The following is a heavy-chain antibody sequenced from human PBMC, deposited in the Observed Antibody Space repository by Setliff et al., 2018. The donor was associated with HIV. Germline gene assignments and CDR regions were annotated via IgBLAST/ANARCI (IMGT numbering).Heavy chain of an antibody. CDR2: IIPIFGTA. D-gene: IGHD3-10*01. V-gene: IGHV1-69*06. CDR1: GGPFSSYA. CDR3: ATGAEPPSGVGDAFEN. Sequence: SVKVSCKASGGPFSSYAISWVRQAPGQGLEWMGGIIPIFGTANYAQKFQGRVTMTEDTSTDTAYMELSSLRSEDTAVYYCATGAEPPSGVGDAFENWGQGTMVTVSS. J-gene: IGHJ3*02.